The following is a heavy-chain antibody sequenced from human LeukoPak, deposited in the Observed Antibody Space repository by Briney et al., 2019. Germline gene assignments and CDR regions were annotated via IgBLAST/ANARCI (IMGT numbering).Heavy chain of an antibody. CDR3: ARQGKLAIDY. CDR2: IYNTGRT. V-gene: IGHV4-59*08. CDR1: GGSITNYY. D-gene: IGHD6-13*01. J-gene: IGHJ4*02. Sequence: KPSETLSLPCRVSGGSITNYYWSWIRQSPGKGLEWIGFIYNTGRTNYNPSLQSRVTMSIDTSKNQFSLKLSSVTAADTAVYYCARQGKLAIDYWGQGTLVTVSS.